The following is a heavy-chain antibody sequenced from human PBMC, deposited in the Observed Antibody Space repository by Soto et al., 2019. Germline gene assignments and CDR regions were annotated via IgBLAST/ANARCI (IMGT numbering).Heavy chain of an antibody. Sequence: PGGSLRLSCAASGFTFNTYAMSWVRQAPGKGLELVSAISGSGGSTYYADSVKGRFTISRDNSKNTLYLQMNSLRAEDTAVYYYARDDLTQQLVDDYWGQGTLVTVSS. CDR1: GFTFNTYA. D-gene: IGHD6-13*01. CDR3: ARDDLTQQLVDDY. J-gene: IGHJ4*02. V-gene: IGHV3-23*01. CDR2: ISGSGGST.